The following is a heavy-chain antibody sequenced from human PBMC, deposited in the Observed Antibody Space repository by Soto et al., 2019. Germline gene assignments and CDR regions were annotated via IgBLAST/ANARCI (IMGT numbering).Heavy chain of an antibody. V-gene: IGHV4-59*08. D-gene: IGHD1-1*01. CDR3: ARHYPIGNNWNYFDY. CDR1: GGSISSYY. J-gene: IGHJ4*02. CDR2: ISYTGST. Sequence: SETLSLTCSVSGGSISSYYWGWIRQPPGKGLEWIGYISYTGSTDYSPFLKSRVTISVDTSKNQFSLKVRSVTAADTAIYFCARHYPIGNNWNYFDYWGRGTLVTVSS.